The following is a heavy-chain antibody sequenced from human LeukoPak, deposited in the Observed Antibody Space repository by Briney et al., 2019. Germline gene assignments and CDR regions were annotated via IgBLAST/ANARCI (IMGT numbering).Heavy chain of an antibody. CDR2: IIPILGIA. Sequence: GASVKVSCKASGGTFISYTISWVRQAPGQGLEWMGRIIPILGIANYAQKFQGRVTITADKSTSTAYMELSSLRSEDTAVYYCARETYYDFWSGYSDRPNDAFDIWGQGTMVTVSS. CDR1: GGTFISYT. V-gene: IGHV1-69*04. CDR3: ARETYYDFWSGYSDRPNDAFDI. D-gene: IGHD3-3*01. J-gene: IGHJ3*02.